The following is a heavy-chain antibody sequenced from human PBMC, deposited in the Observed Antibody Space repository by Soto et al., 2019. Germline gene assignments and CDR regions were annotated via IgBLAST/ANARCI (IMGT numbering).Heavy chain of an antibody. CDR1: GGTFSSYA. Sequence: QVQLVQSGAEVKKPASSVKVSCKASGGTFSSYAISWVRQAPGQGLEWMGGIIPIFGTADYAQKFQGRVTITADESTSTAYMELSSLRSEDTAVYYCATHLTGVPRYYYGMDVWGQGTTVTVSS. CDR3: ATHLTGVPRYYYGMDV. J-gene: IGHJ6*02. V-gene: IGHV1-69*12. CDR2: IIPIFGTA. D-gene: IGHD3-9*01.